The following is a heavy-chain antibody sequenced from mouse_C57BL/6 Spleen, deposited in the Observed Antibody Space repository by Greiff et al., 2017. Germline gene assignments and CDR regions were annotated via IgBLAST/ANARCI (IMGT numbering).Heavy chain of an antibody. Sequence: VQLQQSGPVLVKPGASVKMSCKASGYTFPDYYMNWVKQSHGKSLEWIGVINPYNGGTSYNQKFKGKATLTVDKSSSTAYMELNSLTSEDSAVYYCARSYYDYDRSMDYWGQGTSVTVSS. CDR3: ARSYYDYDRSMDY. CDR1: GYTFPDYY. V-gene: IGHV1-19*01. J-gene: IGHJ4*01. D-gene: IGHD2-4*01. CDR2: INPYNGGT.